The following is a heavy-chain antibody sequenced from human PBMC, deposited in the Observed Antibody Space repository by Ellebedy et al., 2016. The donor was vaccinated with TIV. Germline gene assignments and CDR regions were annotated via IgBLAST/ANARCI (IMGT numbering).Heavy chain of an antibody. V-gene: IGHV3-23*01. D-gene: IGHD1-1*01. CDR1: GFTFSDYV. Sequence: PGGSLRLSCAASGFTFSDYVMAWVSQVPGKGLEWVSAVRESDGRTFYADSVKGRFASSRDHSKNTLFLQMNSLTAGDTAVNYCTKRADNWGFFDYWGQGTLVTVSS. CDR2: VRESDGRT. CDR3: TKRADNWGFFDY. J-gene: IGHJ4*02.